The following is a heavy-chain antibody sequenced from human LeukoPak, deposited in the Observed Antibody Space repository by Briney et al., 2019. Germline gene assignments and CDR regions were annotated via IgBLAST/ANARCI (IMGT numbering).Heavy chain of an antibody. Sequence: GASVKVSCKASGYTFTSYGISWVRQAPGQGLEWMGWISAYNGNTNYAQKLQGRVTMTTDTSTSTAYMELSSLRSEDTAVYYCASFYYYDSSGPFDYWGQGTLVTVSS. CDR2: ISAYNGNT. V-gene: IGHV1-18*01. CDR3: ASFYYYDSSGPFDY. CDR1: GYTFTSYG. J-gene: IGHJ4*02. D-gene: IGHD3-22*01.